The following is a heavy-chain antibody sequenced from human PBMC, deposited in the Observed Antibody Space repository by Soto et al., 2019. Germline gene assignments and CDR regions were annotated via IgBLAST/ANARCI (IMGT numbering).Heavy chain of an antibody. J-gene: IGHJ5*02. D-gene: IGHD6-13*01. CDR1: GFTFNSYG. Sequence: QVQLVESGGGVVQPGKSLRLSCAASGFTFNSYGMHWVRQAPGEGLEWVTVMWYDGTIKYYADSVKGRFTVSRDNSKNTLYLEMNSLRAEDTAVYYCARDLSGIAPARNWFDPWGQGTLVIVSS. V-gene: IGHV3-33*01. CDR3: ARDLSGIAPARNWFDP. CDR2: MWYDGTIK.